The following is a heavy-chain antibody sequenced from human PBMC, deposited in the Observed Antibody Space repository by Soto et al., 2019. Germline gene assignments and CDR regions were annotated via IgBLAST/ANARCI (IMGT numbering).Heavy chain of an antibody. Sequence: PSETLSLTCTVSGDSISSGDYCWSWIRQPPGKGLEWIGCIYYSGNTYYNPSLKRRFSISADTSKNQFSLKLNSVTAADTAVYYCARITSAFDPWGQGTLVTVSS. CDR1: GDSISSGDYC. J-gene: IGHJ5*02. CDR2: IYYSGNT. D-gene: IGHD2-2*01. V-gene: IGHV4-30-4*01. CDR3: ARITSAFDP.